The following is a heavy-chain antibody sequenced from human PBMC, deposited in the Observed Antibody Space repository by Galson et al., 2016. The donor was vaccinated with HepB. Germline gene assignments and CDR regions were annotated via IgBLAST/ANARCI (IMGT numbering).Heavy chain of an antibody. CDR3: AVPYGYSNNLQYFDS. CDR1: GYNFADYW. J-gene: IGHJ4*01. Sequence: QSGAEVKKPGESLKISCKGSGYNFADYWIGWVRQMPGKGLEWMGIIYPNDYDTRYSRSFQGQVTISADRSISTAYLQWSSLKASDTAMYYCAVPYGYSNNLQYFDSWGHGTLVTVSS. V-gene: IGHV5-51*01. CDR2: IYPNDYDT. D-gene: IGHD4-11*01.